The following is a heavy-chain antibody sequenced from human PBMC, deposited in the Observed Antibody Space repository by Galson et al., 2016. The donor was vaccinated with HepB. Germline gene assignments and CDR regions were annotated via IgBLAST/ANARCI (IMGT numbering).Heavy chain of an antibody. V-gene: IGHV3-33*01. CDR3: ARDGRGSSPSKGGFDY. D-gene: IGHD6-6*01. Sequence: SLRLSCAVSGLTFSSYGMQWVRQAPGKGLEWVAVIWYDGSNKYYADSVKGRFTISRDNSKNVLYLDMNSLRVEDTAVYYCARDGRGSSPSKGGFDYWGQGTLVTVSS. CDR1: GLTFSSYG. J-gene: IGHJ4*02. CDR2: IWYDGSNK.